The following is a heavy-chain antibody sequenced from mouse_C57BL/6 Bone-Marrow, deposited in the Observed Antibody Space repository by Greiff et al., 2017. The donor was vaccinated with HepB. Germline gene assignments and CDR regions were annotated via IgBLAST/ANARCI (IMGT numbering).Heavy chain of an antibody. Sequence: VKLMESGPGLVQPSQSLSITCTVSGFSLTSYGVHWVRQSPGKGLEWLGVIWSGGSTDYNAAFISRLSISKDNSKSQVFFKMNSLQADDTAIYYCARLHDYDEVYFDYWGQGTTLTVSS. J-gene: IGHJ2*01. CDR2: IWSGGST. CDR3: ARLHDYDEVYFDY. V-gene: IGHV2-2*01. D-gene: IGHD2-4*01. CDR1: GFSLTSYG.